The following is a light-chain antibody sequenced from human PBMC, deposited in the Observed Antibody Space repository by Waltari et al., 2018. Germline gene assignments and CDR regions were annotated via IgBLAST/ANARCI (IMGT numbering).Light chain of an antibody. V-gene: IGKV3-20*01. CDR3: QQYGSSPPVT. J-gene: IGKJ5*01. CDR1: QSVSSNY. Sequence: EIVLTQSPGTLSLSPGDGATLSCRASQSVSSNYLAWYQQKPGQAPRLLIYGASNRATGIPDRCRGSGSGTDFTLTISRLEPEDFAVYYCQQYGSSPPVTFGQGTRLE. CDR2: GAS.